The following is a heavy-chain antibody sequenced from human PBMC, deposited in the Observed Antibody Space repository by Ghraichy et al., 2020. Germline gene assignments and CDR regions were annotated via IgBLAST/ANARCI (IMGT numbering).Heavy chain of an antibody. CDR2: IRYDGSNK. CDR1: GFTFSSYG. D-gene: IGHD6-6*01. J-gene: IGHJ3*02. Sequence: GGSLRLSCAASGFTFSSYGMHWVRQAPGKGLEWVAFIRYDGSNKYYADSVKGRFTISRDNSKNTLYLQMNSLRAEDTAVYYCAKAFWSIAATPMDAFDIWGQGTMVTVSS. CDR3: AKAFWSIAATPMDAFDI. V-gene: IGHV3-30*02.